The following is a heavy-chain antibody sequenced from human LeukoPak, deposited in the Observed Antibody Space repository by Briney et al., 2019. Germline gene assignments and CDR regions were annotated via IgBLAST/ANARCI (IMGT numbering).Heavy chain of an antibody. CDR2: ISYDGSNK. D-gene: IGHD4-11*01. CDR3: AKESGGTTVQPINY. Sequence: GRSLRLSCAASGFTFSSYAIHWVRQAPGKGLEWVAVISYDGSNKYYADSVKGRFTISRDNSKNTLYLQMNSLRAEDTAVYYCAKESGGTTVQPINYWGQGTLVTVSS. J-gene: IGHJ4*02. CDR1: GFTFSSYA. V-gene: IGHV3-30-3*02.